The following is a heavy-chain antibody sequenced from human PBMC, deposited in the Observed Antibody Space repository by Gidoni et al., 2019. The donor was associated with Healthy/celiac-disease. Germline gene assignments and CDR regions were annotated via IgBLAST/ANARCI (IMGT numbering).Heavy chain of an antibody. CDR3: TSPNHGRVSGANDAFDI. V-gene: IGHV3-73*01. CDR1: GFTLSGSD. D-gene: IGHD3-3*01. CDR2: IRSKANSYAT. J-gene: IGHJ3*02. Sequence: EVQLVESGGGLVQHGGSLKLSCAASGFTLSGSDLPWVRQASGKGLEWVGRIRSKANSYATAYAASVKGRFTISRDDSKNTAYLQMNSLKTEDTAVYYCTSPNHGRVSGANDAFDIWGQGTMVTVSS.